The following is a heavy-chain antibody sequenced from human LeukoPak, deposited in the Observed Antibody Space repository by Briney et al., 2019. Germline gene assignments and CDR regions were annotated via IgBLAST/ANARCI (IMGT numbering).Heavy chain of an antibody. CDR2: VHNNGET. V-gene: IGHV4-59*08. CDR3: ARQPAATAAFDI. Sequence: PSETLSLTCTVSGGSISSYYWSWIRQPAGKGLEWIAYVHNNGETKHNPSLKSRDTISVDTPNNQISLRLSSVTAADTAMYYCARQPAATAAFDIWGLGTMVTLSS. CDR1: GGSISSYY. D-gene: IGHD5-18*01. J-gene: IGHJ3*02.